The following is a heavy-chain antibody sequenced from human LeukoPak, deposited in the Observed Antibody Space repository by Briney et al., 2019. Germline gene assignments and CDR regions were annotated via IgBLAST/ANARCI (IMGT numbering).Heavy chain of an antibody. Sequence: GGSLRLCWAASGFTFSRYAMHWVRQAPGKGLEYLSAITSNGGSTYYANSVKGRFIISRDNSKNTLYLQLGSLRAVDMAMYYCATASGSQYAEYFQHWGQGTLVTVSS. V-gene: IGHV3-64*01. D-gene: IGHD1-26*01. CDR3: ATASGSQYAEYFQH. CDR1: GFTFSRYA. J-gene: IGHJ1*01. CDR2: ITSNGGST.